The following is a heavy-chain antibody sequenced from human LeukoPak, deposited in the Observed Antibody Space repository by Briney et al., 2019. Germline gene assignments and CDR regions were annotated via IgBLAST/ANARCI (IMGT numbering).Heavy chain of an antibody. V-gene: IGHV3-11*04. J-gene: IGHJ6*04. CDR3: AELGITMNGGV. Sequence: GGSLRLSCTASGFTFSNTYMCWIRRGPAQGMELVSYIGINGRPIYYEDSLMGRFTISRDNAKNSLYLQMNSLRAEDTAVYYCAELGITMNGGVWGKGTTVTISS. D-gene: IGHD3-10*02. CDR1: GFTFSNTY. CDR2: IGINGRPI.